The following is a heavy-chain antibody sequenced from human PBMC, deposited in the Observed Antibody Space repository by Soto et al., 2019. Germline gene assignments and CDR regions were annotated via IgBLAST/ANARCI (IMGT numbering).Heavy chain of an antibody. Sequence: QVQLEESGGGVVQPGRSLRLSCAVSGFSFSNYDMHWVRQAPGKGPEWVAVISTDGSKQYYGASVKGRFTISRDHSKNPLYLEMNSLRGEDTALYYCAREQWNTFCGGDCYSVAFQQWGRGALVIVSS. D-gene: IGHD2-21*02. CDR3: AREQWNTFCGGDCYSVAFQQ. J-gene: IGHJ1*01. V-gene: IGHV3-30*04. CDR2: ISTDGSKQ. CDR1: GFSFSNYD.